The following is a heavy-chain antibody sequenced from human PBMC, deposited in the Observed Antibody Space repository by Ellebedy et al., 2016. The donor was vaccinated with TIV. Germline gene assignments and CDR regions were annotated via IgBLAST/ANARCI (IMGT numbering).Heavy chain of an antibody. CDR2: IKQDGSEK. V-gene: IGHV3-7*01. D-gene: IGHD1-1*01. CDR1: GFTFSSYS. Sequence: PGGSLRLSCAASGFTFSSYSMNWVRQAPGKGLEWVANIKQDGSEKYYVDSVKGRFTISRDNAKNSLYLQMNSLRAEDTAVYYCARGALLTTDRFDYWGQGTLVTVSS. J-gene: IGHJ4*02. CDR3: ARGALLTTDRFDY.